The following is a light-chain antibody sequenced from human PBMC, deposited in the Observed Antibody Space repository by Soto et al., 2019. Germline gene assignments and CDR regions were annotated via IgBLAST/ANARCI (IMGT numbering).Light chain of an antibody. CDR3: QQYGSSQWT. CDR1: QSVSSSY. V-gene: IGKV3-20*01. Sequence: EIVLTQSPGTLSLSPGERATLSCRASQSVSSSYLAWYQQKPGQAPRLLIYGASSRATGIPDRFSGSGSGTDFTTTISILEPEDFAVYYCQQYGSSQWTFGQGNTVEIK. CDR2: GAS. J-gene: IGKJ1*01.